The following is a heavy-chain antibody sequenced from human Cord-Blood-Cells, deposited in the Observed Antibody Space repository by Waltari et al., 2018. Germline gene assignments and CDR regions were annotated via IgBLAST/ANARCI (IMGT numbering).Heavy chain of an antibody. CDR1: GYTSTSYT. Sequence: QVHLVQSGGEVKKRGATVNVSCRGSGYTSTSYTMHLVRQALGQRLEWMGWINAGNGNTKYSQKFQGRVTITRDTSASTSYMELSSLRSEDTAVYYCARSGGDLGAFDIWGQGTMVTVSS. J-gene: IGHJ3*02. V-gene: IGHV1-3*01. D-gene: IGHD2-21*02. CDR3: ARSGGDLGAFDI. CDR2: INAGNGNT.